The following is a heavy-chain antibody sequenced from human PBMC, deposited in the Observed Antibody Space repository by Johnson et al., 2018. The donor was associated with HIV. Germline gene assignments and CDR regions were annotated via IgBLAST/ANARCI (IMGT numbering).Heavy chain of an antibody. CDR1: GFTFSTYA. CDR2: ISYDGNNK. Sequence: QVQLVESGGGVAQPGRSLRLSCTASGFTFSTYAMHWVRQAPGKGLEWVAIISYDGNNKYYADSVKGRFTISRDNAKNSLYLQMNSLRAEDTAVYYCASPKTPTRVVRGAFDIWGQGTMVTVSS. J-gene: IGHJ3*02. V-gene: IGHV3-30-3*01. D-gene: IGHD3-10*01. CDR3: ASPKTPTRVVRGAFDI.